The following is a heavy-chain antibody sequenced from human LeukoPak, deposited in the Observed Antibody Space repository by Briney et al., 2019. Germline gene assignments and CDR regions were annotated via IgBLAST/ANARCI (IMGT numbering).Heavy chain of an antibody. D-gene: IGHD3-10*01. CDR1: GGSISSGGYY. CDR2: IYYSGST. CDR3: ARDRRGTMVRGVTYNWFDP. Sequence: PSETLSLTCTVSGGSISSGGYYWSWIRQHPGKGLEWIGYIYYSGSTYYNPSLKSRVTISVDTSKNQFSLKLSSVTAADTAVYYCARDRRGTMVRGVTYNWFDPWGQGTLVTVSS. V-gene: IGHV4-31*03. J-gene: IGHJ5*02.